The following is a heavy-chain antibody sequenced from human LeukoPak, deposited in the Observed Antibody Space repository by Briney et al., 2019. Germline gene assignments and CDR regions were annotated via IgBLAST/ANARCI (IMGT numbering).Heavy chain of an antibody. V-gene: IGHV3-30*02. CDR1: GFTFSHYG. J-gene: IGHJ6*03. CDR2: IRYDGSNE. Sequence: GGSLRLSCAASGFTFSHYGMHWVRQPPGKGLEWVAFIRYDGSNEYYADSVKGRFTISRDNSKNTLYLQMYSLRAEDTAVYYCAKIPYGDYVLDYYYYMDVWGKGTTVTISS. CDR3: AKIPYGDYVLDYYYYMDV. D-gene: IGHD4-17*01.